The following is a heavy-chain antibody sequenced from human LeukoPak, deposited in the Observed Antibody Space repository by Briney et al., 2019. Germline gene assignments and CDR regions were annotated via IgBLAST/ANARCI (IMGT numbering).Heavy chain of an antibody. CDR2: ISYDGSNK. Sequence: GGSLRLSCAASGFTFSSYAMHWVRQAPGKGLEWVAVISYDGSNKYYADSVKGRFTISRDNSKNTLYLQMNSLRAEDTAVYYCARVRYDYGDYGAFDIWDQGTMVTVSS. V-gene: IGHV3-30*04. CDR1: GFTFSSYA. D-gene: IGHD4-17*01. CDR3: ARVRYDYGDYGAFDI. J-gene: IGHJ3*02.